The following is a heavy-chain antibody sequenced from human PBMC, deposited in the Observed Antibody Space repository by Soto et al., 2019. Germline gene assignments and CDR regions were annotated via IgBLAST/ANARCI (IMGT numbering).Heavy chain of an antibody. Sequence: SETLSLTCTVSGGSISSYYWSWIRQPPGKGLEWIGYIYYSRSTNYNPSLKSRVTISVDTSTNQFSLKLSSVTAAVTAVYYCARDQPMQCGRGAFDIWGQGTMVTVSS. J-gene: IGHJ3*02. D-gene: IGHD2-21*01. CDR3: ARDQPMQCGRGAFDI. CDR1: GGSISSYY. V-gene: IGHV4-59*01. CDR2: IYYSRST.